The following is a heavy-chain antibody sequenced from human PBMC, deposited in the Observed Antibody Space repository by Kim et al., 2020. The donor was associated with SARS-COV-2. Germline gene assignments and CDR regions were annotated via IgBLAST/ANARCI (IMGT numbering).Heavy chain of an antibody. J-gene: IGHJ5*02. V-gene: IGHV6-1*01. CDR3: ARGDLAAAGPTNWFDP. Sequence: SVKSRITINPDTSKNQFSLQLNSVTPEDTAVYYCARGDLAAAGPTNWFDPWGQGTLVTVSS. D-gene: IGHD6-13*01.